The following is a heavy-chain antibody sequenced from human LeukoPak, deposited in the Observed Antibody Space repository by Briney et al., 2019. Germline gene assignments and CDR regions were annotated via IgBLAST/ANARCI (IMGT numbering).Heavy chain of an antibody. CDR2: INQDGSQK. D-gene: IGHD3-10*01. CDR1: GFPLTSYW. Sequence: GGSLRLSCAASGFPLTSYWMTWVRQAPGKGLEWVANINQDGSQKYYVDSVKGRFTISRDNANNSLYLQMNSLRAEDTAVYYCARPSPNYFGSGSYYRADYWGQGTLLTVSS. V-gene: IGHV3-7*01. CDR3: ARPSPNYFGSGSYYRADY. J-gene: IGHJ4*02.